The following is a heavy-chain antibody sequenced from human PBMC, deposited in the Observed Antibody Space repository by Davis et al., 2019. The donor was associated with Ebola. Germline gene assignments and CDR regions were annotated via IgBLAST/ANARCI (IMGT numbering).Heavy chain of an antibody. CDR1: GFTFSSYA. Sequence: GESLKISCAASGFTFSSYAMHWVRQAPGKGLEWVAVISYDGSNKYYADSVKGRFTISRDNAKNSLYLQMNSLRAEDTAVYYCARGGRLRLDYWGQGTLVTVSS. V-gene: IGHV3-30-3*01. J-gene: IGHJ4*02. CDR3: ARGGRLRLDY. D-gene: IGHD3-16*01. CDR2: ISYDGSNK.